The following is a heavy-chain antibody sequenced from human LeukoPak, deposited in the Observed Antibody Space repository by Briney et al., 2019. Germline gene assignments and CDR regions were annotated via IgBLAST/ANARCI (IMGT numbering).Heavy chain of an antibody. CDR2: IYSGGST. J-gene: IGHJ5*02. V-gene: IGHV3-53*01. CDR3: ARDLRGFDP. Sequence: GGSLRLSCAASGFTVSNNYMNWVRKAPGKGLEWVSVIYSGGSTWYADSVKGRFTISRDNSKNTLFLQMNSLRVEDTAVYYCARDLRGFDPWGQGTLVTVSS. CDR1: GFTVSNNY.